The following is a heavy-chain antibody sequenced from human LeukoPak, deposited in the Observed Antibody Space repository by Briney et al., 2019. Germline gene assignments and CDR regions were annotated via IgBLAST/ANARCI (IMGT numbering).Heavy chain of an antibody. V-gene: IGHV4-31*03. D-gene: IGHD2-15*01. J-gene: IGHJ4*02. CDR2: IYYSGST. CDR1: GGSISSGGYY. Sequence: SETLSLTCTVSGGSISSGGYYWSWIRQHPGKGLEWIGYIYYSGSTYYNPSLKSRVTISVDTSKSQVSLKLSSVTAADTAVYYCARQGCSGGSCYSEFYFDYWGQGTLVTVSS. CDR3: ARQGCSGGSCYSEFYFDY.